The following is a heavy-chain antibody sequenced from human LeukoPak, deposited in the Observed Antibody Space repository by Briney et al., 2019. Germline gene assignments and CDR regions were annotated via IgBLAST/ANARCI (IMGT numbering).Heavy chain of an antibody. J-gene: IGHJ4*02. Sequence: GESLKISCEASGYTFTNYWIAWVRQMPGKGLEWMGIIYPGDSDTRYSPSFQGQVTISADKSISTAYLQWSSLKASDTAMYYCARHDHGSGSYYNDYWDQGTLVTVSS. V-gene: IGHV5-51*01. CDR3: ARHDHGSGSYYNDY. D-gene: IGHD3-10*01. CDR2: IYPGDSDT. CDR1: GYTFTNYW.